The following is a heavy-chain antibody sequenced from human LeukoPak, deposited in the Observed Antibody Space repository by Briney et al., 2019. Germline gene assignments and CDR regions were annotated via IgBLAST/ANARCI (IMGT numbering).Heavy chain of an antibody. CDR3: ARDHSSGWTTDY. Sequence: GGSLRLSCAASGFTFSSYGMHWVRQAPGKGLEWVAIIWYDENNKYYADSVEGRVTISRDNAKNTLYLQMNSLRVEDTAVYYCARDHSSGWTTDYWGQGTLVTVSS. V-gene: IGHV3-33*01. D-gene: IGHD6-19*01. CDR1: GFTFSSYG. J-gene: IGHJ4*02. CDR2: IWYDENNK.